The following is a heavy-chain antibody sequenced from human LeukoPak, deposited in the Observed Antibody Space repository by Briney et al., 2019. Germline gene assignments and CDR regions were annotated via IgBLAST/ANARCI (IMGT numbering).Heavy chain of an antibody. J-gene: IGHJ5*02. D-gene: IGHD3-16*01. CDR3: ARGGGGFENWFDP. Sequence: PGGSLRLSCAASGFTFSSYSMNWVRQAPGRGLEWVSSISSSSSYIYYADSVKGRFTISRDNAKNSLYLQMNSLRAEDTAVYYCARGGGGFENWFDPWGQGTLVNVSS. V-gene: IGHV3-21*01. CDR2: ISSSSSYI. CDR1: GFTFSSYS.